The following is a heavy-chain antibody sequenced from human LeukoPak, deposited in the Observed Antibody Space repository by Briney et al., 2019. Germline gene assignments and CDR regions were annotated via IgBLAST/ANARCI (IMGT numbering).Heavy chain of an antibody. J-gene: IGHJ4*02. CDR2: ISSSGSTI. V-gene: IGHV3-48*03. CDR3: ARDPYYYDSRVFDY. CDR1: GFTFSSYE. D-gene: IGHD3-22*01. Sequence: PGGSLRLSCAASGFTFSSYEMNWVRQAPGKGLEWVSYISSSGSTIYYADSVKGRFTISRDNAKNSLYLQMNSLRAEDTAVYYFARDPYYYDSRVFDYWGQGTLVTVSS.